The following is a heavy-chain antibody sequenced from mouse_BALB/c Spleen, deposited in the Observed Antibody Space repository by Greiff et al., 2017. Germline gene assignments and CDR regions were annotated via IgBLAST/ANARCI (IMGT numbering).Heavy chain of an antibody. CDR3: ARHSPMITTSPYAMDY. J-gene: IGHJ4*01. V-gene: IGHV5-6-2*01. D-gene: IGHD2-4*01. Sequence: EVMLVESGGGLVKLGGSLKLSCAASGFTFSSYYMSWVRQTPEKRLELVAAINSNGGSTYYPDTVKGRFTISRDNAKNTLYLQMSSLKSEDTALYYCARHSPMITTSPYAMDYWGQGTSVTFSS. CDR1: GFTFSSYY. CDR2: INSNGGST.